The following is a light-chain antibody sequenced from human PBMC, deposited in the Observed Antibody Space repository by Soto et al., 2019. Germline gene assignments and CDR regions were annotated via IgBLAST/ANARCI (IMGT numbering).Light chain of an antibody. CDR1: SSDVGGHNY. CDR2: EVS. V-gene: IGLV2-8*01. J-gene: IGLJ1*01. CDR3: SSYAGSNNYV. Sequence: QSVLTQPASASGSPGQSVTISCTGTSSDVGGHNYVSWYQQHPGKAPKLMIYEVSKRPSGGPDRFSGSKSGNTASLTVSGLQAEDEADYYCSSYAGSNNYVFGTGTKVTVL.